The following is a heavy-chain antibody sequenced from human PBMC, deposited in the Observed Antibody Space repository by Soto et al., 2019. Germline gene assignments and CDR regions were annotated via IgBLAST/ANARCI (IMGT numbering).Heavy chain of an antibody. V-gene: IGHV3-33*01. CDR1: GFTFSSYG. J-gene: IGHJ6*02. Sequence: QVQLVESGGGVVQPGRSLRLSCAASGFTFSSYGMHWVRQAPGKGLEWVAVIWYDGSNKYYADSVKGRFTISRDNSKNTLYLQMNSLRAEDTAVYYCAREEGIADYYGMDVWGQGTTVTVSS. CDR2: IWYDGSNK. CDR3: AREEGIADYYGMDV. D-gene: IGHD6-13*01.